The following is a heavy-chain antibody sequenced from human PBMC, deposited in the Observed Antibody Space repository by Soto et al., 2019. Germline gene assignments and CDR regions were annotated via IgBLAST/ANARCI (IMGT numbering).Heavy chain of an antibody. CDR1: GFTLSSYA. D-gene: IGHD6-19*01. V-gene: IGHV3-30-3*01. CDR2: ISKGGSNL. Sequence: GGSLRLSCAASGFTLSSYAIHWVRQAPGKGLEWVTVISKGGSNLYFADSLKGRFTISRDNSKNTLYLQMNSLRSEDTAVYYCAREVEYTSAFGISSSFDYWGQGTLVTVSS. J-gene: IGHJ4*02. CDR3: AREVEYTSAFGISSSFDY.